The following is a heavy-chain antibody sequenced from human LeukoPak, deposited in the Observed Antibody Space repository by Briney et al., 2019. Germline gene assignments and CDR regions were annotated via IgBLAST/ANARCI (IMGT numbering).Heavy chain of an antibody. CDR1: GFTFSSYW. J-gene: IGHJ4*02. CDR3: ARADYYCSSTSCGFDY. Sequence: GGSLRLSCAASGFTFSSYWMHWVRQAPGKGLVWVSRINSDGSSTSYADSVKGRFTISRDNAKNTLYLQMNSLRAGDTAVYYCARADYYCSSTSCGFDYWGQGTLVTVSS. D-gene: IGHD2-2*01. CDR2: INSDGSST. V-gene: IGHV3-74*01.